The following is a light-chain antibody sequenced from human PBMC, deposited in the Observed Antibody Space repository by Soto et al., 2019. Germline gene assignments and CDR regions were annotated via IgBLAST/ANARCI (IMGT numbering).Light chain of an antibody. CDR2: AAS. J-gene: IGKJ5*01. CDR3: QPSYSTPIT. V-gene: IGKV1-39*01. CDR1: QSISSY. Sequence: IQMTQSPSSLSASVGDRVTITCRASQSISSYLNWYQQKPGKAPKLLIYAASSLQSGVPSRFSGSGSGTDFTLTISSLQPEDFATYYCQPSYSTPITFGQVTRLEIK.